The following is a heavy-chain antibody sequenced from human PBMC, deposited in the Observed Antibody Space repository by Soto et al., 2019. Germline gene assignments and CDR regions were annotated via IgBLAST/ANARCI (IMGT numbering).Heavy chain of an antibody. CDR3: ARASQTWGLHKYVDL. J-gene: IGHJ2*01. CDR2: ISPYNGNT. D-gene: IGHD1-26*01. V-gene: IGHV1-18*01. Sequence: QVQLVQSGADVKKPGASVKVSCKASGYSFTNYIITWVRQAPGQGLEWMGWISPYNGNTDYAQNLRRRVTTTTDTTTSTVYMELRNLRSDDTAMYYCARASQTWGLHKYVDLWGRGTLFTVSA. CDR1: GYSFTNYI.